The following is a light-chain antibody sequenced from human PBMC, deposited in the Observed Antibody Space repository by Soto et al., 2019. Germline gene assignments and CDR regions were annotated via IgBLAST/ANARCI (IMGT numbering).Light chain of an antibody. V-gene: IGKV1-27*01. CDR1: HAISNY. CDR2: AAS. Sequence: DIQMTQSPSSLSATVGDRVTITCRASHAISNYLAWHQQKPGKVPKLLIYAASTLQPGVASRFSGSGSGTDFTLTISSLQPEVVATCYCQKYNGAPPEPFGPGNKGAI. J-gene: IGKJ3*01. CDR3: QKYNGAPPEP.